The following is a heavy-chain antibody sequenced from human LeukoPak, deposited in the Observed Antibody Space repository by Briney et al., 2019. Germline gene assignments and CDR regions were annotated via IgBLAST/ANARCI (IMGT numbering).Heavy chain of an antibody. CDR1: GGSFSGYY. CDR3: ARGTTVTTFWFDP. Sequence: KASETLSLTCAVYGGSFSGYYWSWIRQPPGKGLEWIGEINHSGSTNYNPSLKSRVTISVDTSKNQFSLKLSSVTAADTAVYYCARGTTVTTFWFDPWGQGTLVTVSS. V-gene: IGHV4-34*01. J-gene: IGHJ5*02. CDR2: INHSGST. D-gene: IGHD4-17*01.